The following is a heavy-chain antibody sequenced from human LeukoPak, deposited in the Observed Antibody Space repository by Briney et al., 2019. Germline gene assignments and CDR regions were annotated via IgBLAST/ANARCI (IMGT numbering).Heavy chain of an antibody. CDR3: ARPQGSSWYAYYYYYYGMDV. CDR2: INTDGSSL. Sequence: GGSLRLSCAASGFTFSSYWMYWVRQAPGKGPVWVARINTDGSSLNYADSVKGRFTISRDNAKNTLYLQMNSLRAEDTAVYYCARPQGSSWYAYYYYYYGMDVWGQGTTVTVSS. D-gene: IGHD6-13*01. J-gene: IGHJ6*02. V-gene: IGHV3-74*01. CDR1: GFTFSSYW.